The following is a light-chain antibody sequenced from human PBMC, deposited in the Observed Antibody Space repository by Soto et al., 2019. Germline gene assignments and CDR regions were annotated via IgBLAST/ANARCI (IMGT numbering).Light chain of an antibody. Sequence: ESVLTQSPATLSLSPGERATLSCRASPSGSNPLAWYQHKPGQAPRLLSYEASNRATGVPTRFSGSGSGTDFTLTISSLEPEDFAVYYCQQRNQWPPVTFGGGTRVEIK. CDR3: QQRNQWPPVT. CDR1: PSGSNP. J-gene: IGKJ4*01. CDR2: EAS. V-gene: IGKV3-11*01.